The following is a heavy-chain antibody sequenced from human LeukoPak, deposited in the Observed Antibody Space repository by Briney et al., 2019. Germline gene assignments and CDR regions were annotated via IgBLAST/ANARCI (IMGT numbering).Heavy chain of an antibody. V-gene: IGHV3-21*01. Sequence: GGSLRLSCAASGFTFSSYSMNWVRQAPGKGLEWVSSISSSSSYIYYADSVKGRFTISRDNAKNSLYLQMNSLRAEDTAVYYCAREHSSGWYRYYFDYWGQGTLVTVSS. J-gene: IGHJ4*02. D-gene: IGHD6-19*01. CDR2: ISSSSSYI. CDR1: GFTFSSYS. CDR3: AREHSSGWYRYYFDY.